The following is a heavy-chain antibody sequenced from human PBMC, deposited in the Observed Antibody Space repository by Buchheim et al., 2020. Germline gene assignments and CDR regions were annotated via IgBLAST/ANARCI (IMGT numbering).Heavy chain of an antibody. CDR2: MNPNSGNT. V-gene: IGHV1-8*01. Sequence: QVQLVQSGAEVKKPGASVKVSCKASGYTFTSYDINWVRQATGQGLEWMGWMNPNSGNTGYAQKFQGRVTMTRNTSISKAYMELSSLRSEDTAVYYCARGRITIFGVVIPHYYYYGMDVWGQGTT. CDR3: ARGRITIFGVVIPHYYYYGMDV. D-gene: IGHD3-3*01. CDR1: GYTFTSYD. J-gene: IGHJ6*02.